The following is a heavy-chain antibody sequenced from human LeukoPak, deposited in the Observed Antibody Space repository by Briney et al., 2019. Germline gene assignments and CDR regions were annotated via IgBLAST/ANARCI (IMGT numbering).Heavy chain of an antibody. V-gene: IGHV3-30*18. D-gene: IGHD5-18*01. Sequence: PGGSLRLSCAASGFTSSSYGMHWVRQAPGKGLEWVAVISYDGSNKYYADSVKGRFTISRDNSKNTLYLQMNSLRAEDTAVYYCAKDQFDGYNFDYWGQGALVTVSS. CDR3: AKDQFDGYNFDY. J-gene: IGHJ4*02. CDR2: ISYDGSNK. CDR1: GFTSSSYG.